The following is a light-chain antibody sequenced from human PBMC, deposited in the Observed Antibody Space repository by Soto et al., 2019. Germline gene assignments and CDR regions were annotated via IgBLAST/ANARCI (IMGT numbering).Light chain of an antibody. V-gene: IGLV2-14*01. J-gene: IGLJ1*01. CDR1: SSDDGSYNY. Sequence: QSLITHPACVSVSPGHSITISCTRTSSDDGSYNYVYLYQQHPGKAPKLMIYEVSDRPSGISSRFCGSKPGNTASLTISGLQTEDEADYYCSQYSSSRARFGSWTKVTVL. CDR3: SQYSSSRAR. CDR2: EVS.